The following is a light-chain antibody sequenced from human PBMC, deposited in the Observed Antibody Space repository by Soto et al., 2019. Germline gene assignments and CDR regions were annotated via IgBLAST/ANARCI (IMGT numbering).Light chain of an antibody. CDR2: GAS. CDR1: QSVSSSQ. CDR3: QQYATSPHS. Sequence: EIVLTQSPGTLSLSPGESATLSCRASQSVSSSQVAWYQLKPGQAPRLLIYGASSRATGIPDRFSGVGSGTDFTLTISRLEPEDFAVYYCQQYATSPHSFGQGTKLEIK. V-gene: IGKV3-20*01. J-gene: IGKJ2*01.